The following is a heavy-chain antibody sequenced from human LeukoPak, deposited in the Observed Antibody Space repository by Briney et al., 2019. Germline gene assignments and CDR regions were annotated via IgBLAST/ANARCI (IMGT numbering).Heavy chain of an antibody. CDR1: GYTFTGHY. CDR2: IYGHDGGT. V-gene: IGHV1-2*02. Sequence: GASVKVSCKASGYTFTGHYLHWVRQAPGQGLEWMGWIYGHDGGTNFAQKFQDRVTMTRDTSITTAYMELTSLTPDDTAVYYCARDTNIPESETFHYWGQGTLVTVSS. J-gene: IGHJ4*02. D-gene: IGHD2-2*02. CDR3: ARDTNIPESETFHY.